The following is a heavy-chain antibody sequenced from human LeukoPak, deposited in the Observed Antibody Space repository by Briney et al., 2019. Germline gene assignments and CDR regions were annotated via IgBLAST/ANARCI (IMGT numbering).Heavy chain of an antibody. Sequence: PSETLSLTCTVSGGSISSGSYSWSWIRQPAGKGLEWIGRIYTNGSTNYNPSLKSRVTISVHTSKNQFSLRLSSVTAADTAVYYCAREYLAARFYYWGQGTLVTVSS. J-gene: IGHJ4*02. CDR2: IYTNGST. V-gene: IGHV4-61*02. CDR3: AREYLAARFYY. D-gene: IGHD6-6*01. CDR1: GGSISSGSYS.